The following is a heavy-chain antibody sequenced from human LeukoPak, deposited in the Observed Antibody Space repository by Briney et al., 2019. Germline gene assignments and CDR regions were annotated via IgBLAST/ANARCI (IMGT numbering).Heavy chain of an antibody. CDR3: ASGRSDYYLDAFDI. CDR2: ISGSGGST. D-gene: IGHD3-22*01. J-gene: IGHJ3*02. Sequence: GGSLRLSCAASGFTFSSYAMSWVRQAPGKGLEWVSAISGSGGSTYYADSVKGRFTIYRDNAKNSLYLQMNSLRAEDTAVYYCASGRSDYYLDAFDIWGQGTTVTVSS. V-gene: IGHV3-23*01. CDR1: GFTFSSYA.